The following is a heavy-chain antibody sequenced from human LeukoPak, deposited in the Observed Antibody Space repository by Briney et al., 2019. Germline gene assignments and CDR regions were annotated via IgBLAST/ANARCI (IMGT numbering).Heavy chain of an antibody. V-gene: IGHV3-23*01. Sequence: GGSLRLSCAASGITFSSYAMSWVRQAPGKGLEGVSGISGSGGSTYYADSVKGRFTISRDNSKNTLYLQMNSLRAEDTAVYYCAKLGYGGNSWFDYWGQGTLVTVSS. CDR3: AKLGYGGNSWFDY. CDR2: ISGSGGST. D-gene: IGHD4-23*01. J-gene: IGHJ4*02. CDR1: GITFSSYA.